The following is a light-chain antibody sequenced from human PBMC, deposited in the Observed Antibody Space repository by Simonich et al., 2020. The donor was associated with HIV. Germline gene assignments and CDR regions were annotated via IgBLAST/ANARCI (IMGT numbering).Light chain of an antibody. Sequence: QSALTQPASVSGSPGQSITISCTGTSSDVGSYNLVSWYQHHPGKAPKLMIYAGSRRPSGVSNRFSGSKSGNTASLTISGLQAEDEADYYCSSYTSSSTWVFGGGTKLTVL. CDR1: SSDVGSYNL. CDR3: SSYTSSSTWV. J-gene: IGLJ3*02. V-gene: IGLV2-14*02. CDR2: AGS.